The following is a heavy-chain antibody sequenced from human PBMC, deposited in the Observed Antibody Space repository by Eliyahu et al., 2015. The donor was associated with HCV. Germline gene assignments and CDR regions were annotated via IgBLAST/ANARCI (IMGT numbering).Heavy chain of an antibody. J-gene: IGHJ4*02. CDR2: ISDSGGSL. Sequence: EVQLLXSGGGLVQPGGSLRLSCVVSGLTFSIXAMNWFRQAPGKGLEWVSSISDSGGSLYYANSVKGRFTVSRDNSKNTLYLQMNSLRVDDTAVYYCARADSGYDGGDWGQGTLVTVSS. D-gene: IGHD5-12*01. V-gene: IGHV3-23*01. CDR1: GLTFSIXA. CDR3: ARADSGYDGGD.